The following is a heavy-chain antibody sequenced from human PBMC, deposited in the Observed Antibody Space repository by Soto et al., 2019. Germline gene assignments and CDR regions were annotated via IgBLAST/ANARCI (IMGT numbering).Heavy chain of an antibody. Sequence: PSETRSLSWTVSGGSLSSGGYYWRWIRQHPWKCLEWIVYIYYSGRTYYNPSLHTRFSIAVDTTENQFSLKLPSVTAADTSVYYCARGYFARISSWFDTCGRGTLVTVSS. J-gene: IGHJ5*02. CDR1: GGSLSSGGYY. D-gene: IGHD3-9*01. CDR3: ARGYFARISSWFDT. CDR2: IYYSGRT. V-gene: IGHV4-31*02.